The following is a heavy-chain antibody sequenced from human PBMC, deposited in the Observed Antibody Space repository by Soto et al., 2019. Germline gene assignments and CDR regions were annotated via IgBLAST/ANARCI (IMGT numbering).Heavy chain of an antibody. CDR2: ISYDGSNK. CDR3: ARDRDSSGWFP. CDR1: GFTFSSYA. J-gene: IGHJ5*02. Sequence: QVQLVESGGGVVQPGRSLRLSCAASGFTFSSYAMHWVRQAPGKGLEWVAVISYDGSNKYYADSVKGRFTISRDNSKNTLYLQMNSLRAEDTAVYYCARDRDSSGWFPWGQGTLVTVSS. D-gene: IGHD6-19*01. V-gene: IGHV3-30-3*01.